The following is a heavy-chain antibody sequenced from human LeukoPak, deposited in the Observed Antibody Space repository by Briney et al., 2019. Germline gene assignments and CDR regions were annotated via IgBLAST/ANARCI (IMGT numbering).Heavy chain of an antibody. V-gene: IGHV6-1*01. J-gene: IGHJ3*01. Sequence: SQTLSLTRAISGDRASRTSASCSSIRQSPSRGLEWLGRTYYRSKWYNDYAVSVKSRITINSDTSKNQFSLKPNSVTPEDTAVYYCSSTYNALDGARDAFDVWGQGTMVTVSS. CDR3: SSTYNALDGARDAFDV. D-gene: IGHD1-14*01. CDR1: GDRASRTSAS. CDR2: TYYRSKWYN.